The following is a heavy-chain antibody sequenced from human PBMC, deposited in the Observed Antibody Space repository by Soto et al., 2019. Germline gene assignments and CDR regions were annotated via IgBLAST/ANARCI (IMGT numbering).Heavy chain of an antibody. V-gene: IGHV4-4*02. CDR2: VYHSGIT. Sequence: AETLSLTCAVSGGSISSSYCWSWGRQAPGKGLQWIRQVYHSGITNYNPSLKSRVTMSVDKSNNKFSLNLISVTAADTAVYYCARGLIALGGTASHWGRGTLVTVSS. J-gene: IGHJ4*02. CDR1: GGSISSSYC. D-gene: IGHD6-19*01. CDR3: ARGLIALGGTASH.